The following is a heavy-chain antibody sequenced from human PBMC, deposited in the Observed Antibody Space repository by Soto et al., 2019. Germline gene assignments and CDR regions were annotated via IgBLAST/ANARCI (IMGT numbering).Heavy chain of an antibody. CDR1: GYTFTSYG. CDR2: ISAYNGNT. J-gene: IGHJ4*02. Sequence: ASVKVSCKASGYTFTSYGISWVRQAPGQGLEWMGWISAYNGNTNYAQKLQGRVTMTTDTSTSTAYMELRSLRSDDTAVYYCARTKGRITPFYFDYWGQGTLVTVSS. CDR3: ARTKGRITPFYFDY. V-gene: IGHV1-18*01. D-gene: IGHD3-3*01.